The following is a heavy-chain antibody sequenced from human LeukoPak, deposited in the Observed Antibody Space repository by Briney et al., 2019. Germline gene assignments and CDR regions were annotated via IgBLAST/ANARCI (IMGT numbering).Heavy chain of an antibody. J-gene: IGHJ5*02. V-gene: IGHV1/OR15-1*01. CDR1: GYIFTDYY. D-gene: IGHD2-15*01. CDR3: ARSIVVVVAATGWFDP. CDR2: INPNSGGT. Sequence: ASVKVSRKASGYIFTDYYMHWVRQAPGQELGWMGRINPNSGGTNYAQKFQGRVTMTRDTSISTAYTELSSLRSEDTATYYCARSIVVVVAATGWFDPWGQGTLVTVSS.